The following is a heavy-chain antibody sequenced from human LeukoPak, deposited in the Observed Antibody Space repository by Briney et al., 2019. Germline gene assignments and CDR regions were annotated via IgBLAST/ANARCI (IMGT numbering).Heavy chain of an antibody. CDR2: IYYSGST. J-gene: IGHJ5*02. D-gene: IGHD4-17*01. CDR1: GGSISSYY. CDR3: AGTRGHYVTHHHTYNWFDP. Sequence: SETLSLTCTVSGGSISSYYWSWIRQPPGKGLEWIGYIYYSGSTNYNPSLKSRVTISVDMSKNQFSLKLSSVTAADTAVYYCAGTRGHYVTHHHTYNWFDPWGQGTLVTVSS. V-gene: IGHV4-59*12.